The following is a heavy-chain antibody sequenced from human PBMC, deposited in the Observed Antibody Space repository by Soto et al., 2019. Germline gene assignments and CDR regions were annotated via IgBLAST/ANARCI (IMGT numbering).Heavy chain of an antibody. D-gene: IGHD3-3*01. Sequence: GASVKVSFKASGYTFTSYGISWVRQAPGQGLEWMGWISAYNGNTNYAQKLQGRVTMTTDTSTSTAYMELRSLRSDDTAVYYCARDVRYYDFWSGYPYYYYGMDVWGQGTTVTVSS. J-gene: IGHJ6*02. CDR1: GYTFTSYG. CDR2: ISAYNGNT. CDR3: ARDVRYYDFWSGYPYYYYGMDV. V-gene: IGHV1-18*04.